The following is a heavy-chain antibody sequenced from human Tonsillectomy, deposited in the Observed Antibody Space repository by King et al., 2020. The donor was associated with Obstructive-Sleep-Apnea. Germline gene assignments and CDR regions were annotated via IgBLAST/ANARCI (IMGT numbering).Heavy chain of an antibody. D-gene: IGHD5-12*01. V-gene: IGHV3-7*03. J-gene: IGHJ4*02. CDR2: INEHGSEK. Sequence: VQLVESGGGLVQPGGSLRLSCTASGFTFSYYWMSWVRQAPGKGLEWVANINEHGSEKFYVDSLEGRFTISRDNARNSLFLQLNSLRGVDTAVYYCARAGNVATVDYWGQGTLVTVSS. CDR1: GFTFSYYW. CDR3: ARAGNVATVDY.